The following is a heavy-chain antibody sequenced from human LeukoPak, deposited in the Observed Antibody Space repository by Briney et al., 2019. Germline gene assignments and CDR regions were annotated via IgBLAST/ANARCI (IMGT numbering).Heavy chain of an antibody. D-gene: IGHD3-22*01. J-gene: IGHJ4*02. V-gene: IGHV3-53*01. CDR1: GFTVSSNY. CDR2: IYSGGST. Sequence: PGGSLRLSCAASGFTVSSNYMSWVRQAPGKGLEWVSVIYSGGSTYYADSVKGRFTISRDNSKNTLYLQMNSLRAEDTAVYYCAKIVLPYYYDSSGYYWGQGTLVTVSS. CDR3: AKIVLPYYYDSSGYY.